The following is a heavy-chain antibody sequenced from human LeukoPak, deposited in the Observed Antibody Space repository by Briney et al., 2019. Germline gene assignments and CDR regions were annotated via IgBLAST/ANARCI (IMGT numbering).Heavy chain of an antibody. J-gene: IGHJ4*02. CDR2: MNPNSGNT. D-gene: IGHD3-22*01. CDR3: ARGNYYDSSGYPRTESFGDY. V-gene: IGHV1-8*01. CDR1: GYTFTSYD. Sequence: ASVKVSCKASGYTFTSYDINWVRQATGQGLEWMGWMNPNSGNTGYAQKFQGRLTMTRNTSISTAYMELSSLRSEDTAVYYCARGNYYDSSGYPRTESFGDYWGQGTLVTVSS.